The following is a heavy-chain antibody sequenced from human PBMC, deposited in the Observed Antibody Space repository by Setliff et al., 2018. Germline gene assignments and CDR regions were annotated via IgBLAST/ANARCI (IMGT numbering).Heavy chain of an antibody. Sequence: HPGGSLRLSCAASGLTLINNGFHWVRQAPGKGLEWVAIIWHDGTNKYYADSVKGRFDISRDSSKNTVYLQMNSLTAEDTAMYYCATLSKDLNYWGQGTLVTVSS. V-gene: IGHV3-33*01. CDR2: IWHDGTNK. CDR1: GLTLINNG. D-gene: IGHD3-3*01. CDR3: ATLSKDLNY. J-gene: IGHJ4*02.